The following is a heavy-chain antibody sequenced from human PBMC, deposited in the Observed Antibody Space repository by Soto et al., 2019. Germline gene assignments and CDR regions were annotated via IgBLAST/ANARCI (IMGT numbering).Heavy chain of an antibody. D-gene: IGHD3-22*01. CDR2: ISAYNGNT. J-gene: IGHJ4*02. CDR1: GYSFATSG. CDR3: ARAGQYYDASGYAN. Sequence: QVKLVQSGTEVKKPGASIKVSCKASGYSFATSGMSWVRQAPGQGLEWMGWISAYNGNTNYDQNLQDRVTMTTDTSTTEAYLEVRNLRSDDTAVYYCARAGQYYDASGYANWGQGTLVTVSS. V-gene: IGHV1-18*01.